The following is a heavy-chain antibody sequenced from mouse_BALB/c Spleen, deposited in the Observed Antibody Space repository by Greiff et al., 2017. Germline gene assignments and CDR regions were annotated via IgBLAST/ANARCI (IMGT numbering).Heavy chain of an antibody. V-gene: IGHV1-5*01. CDR1: GYTFTSYE. CDR2: IYPGNSGT. J-gene: IGHJ2*01. CDR3: TGLLLRLFDY. Sequence: VQLQQSGTVLARPGASVKMSCKASGYTFTSYEMHWVKQRPGQGLEWIGAIYPGNSGTSYNQKFKGKAKLTAVTSSSTAYMELSSLTNEDSAVYYCTGLLLRLFDYWGQGTTVTVSS. D-gene: IGHD1-1*01.